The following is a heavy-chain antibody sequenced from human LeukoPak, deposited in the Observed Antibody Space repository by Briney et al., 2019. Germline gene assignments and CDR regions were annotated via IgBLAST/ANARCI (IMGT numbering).Heavy chain of an antibody. CDR3: AKAVSSAYRDFDF. D-gene: IGHD3-22*01. Sequence: GGSLRLSCAASGFTFSTYAMSWVRQAPGKGLEWVSVISGGGGNTYYADSVKGRFTISRDNSKNTLYLQMNSLRAEDTAVYYCAKAVSSAYRDFDFWGQGTLVTVSS. J-gene: IGHJ4*02. CDR1: GFTFSTYA. CDR2: ISGGGGNT. V-gene: IGHV3-23*01.